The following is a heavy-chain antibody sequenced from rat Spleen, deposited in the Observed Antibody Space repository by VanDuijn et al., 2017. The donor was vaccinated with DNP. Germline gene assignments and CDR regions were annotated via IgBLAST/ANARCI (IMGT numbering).Heavy chain of an antibody. CDR3: ARPYGYNNGGFAY. CDR1: GFTFSNFP. D-gene: IGHD1-4*01. J-gene: IGHJ3*01. V-gene: IGHV5S23*01. Sequence: EVQLVESGGGLVQPGRSLRLSCAASGFTFSNFPMAWVRQAPTKGLEWVAYITYDGGNTYYRDSVKGRFTISRDNAKSTLYLQMDSLRSEDMATYYCARPYGYNNGGFAYWGQGTLVTVSS. CDR2: ITYDGGNT.